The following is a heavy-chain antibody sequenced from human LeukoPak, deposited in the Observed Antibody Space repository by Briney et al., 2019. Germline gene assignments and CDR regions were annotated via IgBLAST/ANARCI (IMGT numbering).Heavy chain of an antibody. D-gene: IGHD6-13*01. CDR3: ARVAAAGLLDY. J-gene: IGHJ4*02. CDR2: INHSGST. Sequence: SETLSLTCAVYGGSFSGYCWSWIRQPPGKGLEWIGEINHSGSTNYNPSLKSRVTISVDTSKNQFSLKLSSVTAADTAVYYCARVAAAGLLDYWGQGTLVTVSS. V-gene: IGHV4-34*01. CDR1: GGSFSGYC.